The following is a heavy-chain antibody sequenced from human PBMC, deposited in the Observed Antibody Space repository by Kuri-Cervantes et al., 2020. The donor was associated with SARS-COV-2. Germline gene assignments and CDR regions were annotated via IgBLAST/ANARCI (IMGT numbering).Heavy chain of an antibody. J-gene: IGHJ4*02. V-gene: IGHV3-30*04. D-gene: IGHD3-16*01. CDR2: MSHDGSSI. Sequence: GGSLRLSCEASGFSFSSDAMYWVRQTPGKGLEWVALMSHDGSSIYYADSVKGRFTISRDNSKNTLYLEMSSLRVEDAAVYYCARDWALHPDFRGQGTLVTGAS. CDR3: ARDWALHPDF. CDR1: GFSFSSDA.